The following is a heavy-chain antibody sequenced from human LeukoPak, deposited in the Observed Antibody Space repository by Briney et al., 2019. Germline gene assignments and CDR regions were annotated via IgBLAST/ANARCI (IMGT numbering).Heavy chain of an antibody. V-gene: IGHV4-30-4*08. J-gene: IGHJ4*02. CDR3: ARCTARSSTTCSDY. D-gene: IGHD2-2*01. CDR1: GGSLNSGDYY. Sequence: SETLSLTCTVSGGSLNSGDYYWSRIRQPPGKGLEWIGYIYYSGSTYYNPSLKSRVSISTDTSKNQFSLKLSSVTAADTAVYYYARCTARSSTTCSDYWGQGTLVTVSS. CDR2: IYYSGST.